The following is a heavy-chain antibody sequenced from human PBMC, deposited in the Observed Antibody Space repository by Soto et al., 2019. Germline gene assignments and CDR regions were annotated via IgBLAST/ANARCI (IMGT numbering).Heavy chain of an antibody. CDR3: VRYPRSVGGSYRPDY. CDR2: INSDGSIT. V-gene: IGHV3-74*01. J-gene: IGHJ4*02. CDR1: GFTFSSYW. Sequence: GESLKISCAASGFTFSSYWMHWVRQVPEKGLVWVSRINSDGSITNYADAVKGRFTISRDNVKNTLYLQMNSLRAEDTAVYYCVRYPRSVGGSYRPDYWGQGTLVTVS. D-gene: IGHD3-16*02.